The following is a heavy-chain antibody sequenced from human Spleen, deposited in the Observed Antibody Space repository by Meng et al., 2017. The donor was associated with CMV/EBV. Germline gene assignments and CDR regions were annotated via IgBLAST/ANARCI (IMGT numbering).Heavy chain of an antibody. V-gene: IGHV1-69*04. CDR1: GGTFSSYT. CDR2: IIPILGIA. Sequence: SVKVSCKASGGTFSSYTISWVRQAPGQGLEWMGRIIPILGIANYAQKFQGRVTITADKSTSTAYMELSSLRPDDTATYYCARDLGYGSGSYLMYYFDYWGQGSLVTVSS. D-gene: IGHD3-10*01. J-gene: IGHJ4*02. CDR3: ARDLGYGSGSYLMYYFDY.